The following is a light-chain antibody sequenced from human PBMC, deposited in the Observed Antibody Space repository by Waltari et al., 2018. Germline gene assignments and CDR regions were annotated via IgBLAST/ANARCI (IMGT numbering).Light chain of an antibody. CDR1: QSLLHSNGYTS. Sequence: DIVMTQSPLSLPVTPGEPASISCRSSQSLLHSNGYTSLSWYLQKAGQSPQLLIYLVSNRASGGPDRFSGSGSGTDFTLEISRVEADDVGIYYCMQTLQSRTLGQGTKVEI. CDR3: MQTLQSRT. J-gene: IGKJ1*01. CDR2: LVS. V-gene: IGKV2-28*01.